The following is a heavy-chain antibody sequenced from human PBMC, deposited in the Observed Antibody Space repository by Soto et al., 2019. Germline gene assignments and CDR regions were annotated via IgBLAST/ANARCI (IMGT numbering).Heavy chain of an antibody. V-gene: IGHV4-4*07. CDR2: VFSSVSA. CDR3: ARDGMTTGDT. Sequence: QLQLQESGPGQVRPSETLSLTCSVSGVSVTSYTWSWVRQPANKGLEWIGRVFSSVSATYNPSLKSRVSISMDTVENRISLKLDSVTAADAGVYFCARDGMTTGDTWGPGTLVTVSS. J-gene: IGHJ4*02. D-gene: IGHD2-21*02. CDR1: GVSVTSYT.